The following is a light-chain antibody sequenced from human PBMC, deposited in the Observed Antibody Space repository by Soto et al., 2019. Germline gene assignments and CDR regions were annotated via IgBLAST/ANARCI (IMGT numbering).Light chain of an antibody. Sequence: QSALTQPRSVSGSPGQSLTISCTGTSSDVGGYNYVSWYQQHPGKAPKLMIYDVTKRPSGVPDRFSGSKSGNTASLTISGLQAADEADYYCCSYAGNYPLVLGVRTQLTV. CDR3: CSYAGNYPLV. CDR1: SSDVGGYNY. J-gene: IGLJ2*01. CDR2: DVT. V-gene: IGLV2-11*01.